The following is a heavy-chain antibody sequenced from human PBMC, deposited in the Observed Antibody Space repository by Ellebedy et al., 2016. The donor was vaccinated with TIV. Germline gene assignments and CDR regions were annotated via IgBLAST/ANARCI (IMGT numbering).Heavy chain of an antibody. CDR1: GFTFSSYS. Sequence: GGSLRLSXAASGFTFSSYSMNWVRQAPGKGLEWVSSISSSSSYIYYADSVKGRFTISRDNAKNSLYLQMNSLRAEDTAVYYCARGSRYSSSSGYYYYYMDVWGKGTTVTVSS. CDR2: ISSSSSYI. J-gene: IGHJ6*03. V-gene: IGHV3-21*01. D-gene: IGHD6-6*01. CDR3: ARGSRYSSSSGYYYYYMDV.